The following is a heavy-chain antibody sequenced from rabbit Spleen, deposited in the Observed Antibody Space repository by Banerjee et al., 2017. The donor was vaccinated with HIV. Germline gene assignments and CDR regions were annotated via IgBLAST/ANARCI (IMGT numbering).Heavy chain of an antibody. D-gene: IGHD8-1*01. CDR2: IYMGSGST. CDR1: GFSFSSAYD. J-gene: IGHJ6*01. CDR3: ARDAASSFSSYGMDL. V-gene: IGHV1S45*01. Sequence: QEHLEESGGGLVQPEGSLTLTCTASGFSFSSAYDICWVRQAPGKGLEWLGCIYMGSGSTYYASWAKGRFTISKTSSTTVTLQMTSLTAADTATYFCARDAASSFSSYGMDLWGPGTLVTV.